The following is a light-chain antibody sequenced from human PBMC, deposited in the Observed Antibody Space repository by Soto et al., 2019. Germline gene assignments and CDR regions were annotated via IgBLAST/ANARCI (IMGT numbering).Light chain of an antibody. Sequence: SYELTQPPSVSVSPGQTARITCSGDALPKQYAYWYQQKPGPAPVLVIYKDSERPSGIPERFSGSSSGTTVTLTISGVQAEDEADYYCQSADSSGTFYVFGTGTKV. V-gene: IGLV3-25*02. CDR1: ALPKQY. J-gene: IGLJ1*01. CDR2: KDS. CDR3: QSADSSGTFYV.